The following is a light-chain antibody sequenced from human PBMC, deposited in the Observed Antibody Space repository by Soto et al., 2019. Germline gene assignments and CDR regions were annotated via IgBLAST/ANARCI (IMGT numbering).Light chain of an antibody. V-gene: IGKV1-5*03. J-gene: IGKJ5*01. CDR3: QQYNSYSFT. CDR1: QSISSW. CDR2: KAS. Sequence: DIQMTQSPSTLSASVGDRVTXTXRASQSISSWLAWYQQKPGKAPKLLIYKASSLESGVPSRFSGSGSGTEFTLTISSLQPDDFATYYCQQYNSYSFTFGQGTRLEIK.